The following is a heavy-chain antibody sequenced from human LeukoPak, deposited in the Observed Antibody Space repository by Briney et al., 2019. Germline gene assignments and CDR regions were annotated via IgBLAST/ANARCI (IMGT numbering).Heavy chain of an antibody. CDR3: ARTSSGWYGGGDY. CDR1: GFTFSSYA. V-gene: IGHV3-30-3*01. CDR2: ISYDGSNK. J-gene: IGHJ4*02. D-gene: IGHD6-19*01. Sequence: GGSLRLSCAASGFTFSSYAMHWVRQAPGKGLEWVAVISYDGSNKYYADSVKGRFTISRDNAKNSLYLQMNSLRAEDTAVYYCARTSSGWYGGGDYWGQGTLVTVSS.